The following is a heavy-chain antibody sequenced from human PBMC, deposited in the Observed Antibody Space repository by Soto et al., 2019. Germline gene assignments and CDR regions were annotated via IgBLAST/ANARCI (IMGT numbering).Heavy chain of an antibody. CDR3: GGDPGSGWKTRPPPRTYYYYYGMDV. CDR2: IIPIFGTA. V-gene: IGHV1-69*01. J-gene: IGHJ6*02. CDR1: GGTFSSYA. Sequence: QVQLVQSGAEVKKPGSSVKVSCKASGGTFSSYAISWVRQAPGQGLEWMGGIIPIFGTANYAQKFQGRVTITADESTSTAYMELSTLRSEDTAVYYCGGDPGSGWKTRPPPRTYYYYYGMDVWGQGTTVTVSS. D-gene: IGHD6-19*01.